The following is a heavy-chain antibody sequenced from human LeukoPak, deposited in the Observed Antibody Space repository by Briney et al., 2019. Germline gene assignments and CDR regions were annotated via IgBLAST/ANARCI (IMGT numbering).Heavy chain of an antibody. CDR2: IGARYGST. D-gene: IGHD3-22*01. Sequence: GGSLRLSCAASGFNFSTYAMSWVRQAPGKGLEWVSCIGARYGSTFYADSVKGRVTVSRDNSKSTLYLQMNSLRAEDTAVYYCAKSSYYGSSGYYREYYFDYWGQGTLVTVSS. CDR3: AKSSYYGSSGYYREYYFDY. J-gene: IGHJ4*02. CDR1: GFNFSTYA. V-gene: IGHV3-23*01.